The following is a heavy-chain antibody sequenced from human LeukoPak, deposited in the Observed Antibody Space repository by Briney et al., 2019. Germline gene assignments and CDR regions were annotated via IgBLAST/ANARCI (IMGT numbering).Heavy chain of an antibody. D-gene: IGHD3-16*02. V-gene: IGHV1-18*01. CDR1: GYTFTSYG. Sequence: EASVKVSCKASGYTFTSYGISWVRQAPGQGLEWMGWISAYNGNTNYAQKLQGRVTMTTDTSTSTAYMEPRSLRSDDTAVYYCARAKRDYDYVWGSYRYTIIDYWGQGTLVTVSS. CDR2: ISAYNGNT. J-gene: IGHJ4*02. CDR3: ARAKRDYDYVWGSYRYTIIDY.